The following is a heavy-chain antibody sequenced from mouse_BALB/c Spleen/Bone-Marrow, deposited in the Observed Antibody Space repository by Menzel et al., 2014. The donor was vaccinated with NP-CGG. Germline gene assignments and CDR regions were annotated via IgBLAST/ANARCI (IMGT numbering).Heavy chain of an antibody. CDR3: ARRAYGGSYGFAY. V-gene: IGHV1S126*01. Sequence: VQLKPSGPQLVRPGASVKISCKASGYSFTSYWMHWVKQRPGQGLEWIGMIDPSDSETRLNQKFKDKATLTADKSSSTAFMQLSSLTSEDSAVYYCARRAYGGSYGFAYWGQGTLVTASA. J-gene: IGHJ3*01. CDR1: GYSFTSYW. D-gene: IGHD1-1*01. CDR2: IDPSDSET.